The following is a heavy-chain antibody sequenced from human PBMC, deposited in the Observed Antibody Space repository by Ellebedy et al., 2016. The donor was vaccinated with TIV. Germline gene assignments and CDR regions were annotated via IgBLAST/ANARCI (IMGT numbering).Heavy chain of an antibody. V-gene: IGHV4-30-4*08. D-gene: IGHD2-2*01. Sequence: SETLSLXXTVSDDSISSGDYYWNWIRQPPGKGLEWIGYIYGSGTTYQNPSLKSRVSLSVDPSKKQFSLKLNSVTAADTAVYYCARAPRRVVPAPQYYFDYWGQGTLVTVSS. J-gene: IGHJ4*02. CDR3: ARAPRRVVPAPQYYFDY. CDR2: IYGSGTT. CDR1: DDSISSGDYY.